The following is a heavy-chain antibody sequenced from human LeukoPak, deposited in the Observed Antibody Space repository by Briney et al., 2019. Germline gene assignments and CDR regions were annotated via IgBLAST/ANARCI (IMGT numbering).Heavy chain of an antibody. CDR2: IYYSGST. D-gene: IGHD3-22*01. V-gene: IGHV4-30-4*01. CDR1: GGSISGDYY. CDR3: ARDRGWLHYYDNSGYHFDY. Sequence: SQTLSLTCTVSGGSISGDYYWSWIRQPPGKGLEWIGYIYYSGSTYYHPSLKSRVTISVDTSKKQFSLKLSSVTAADTAVYYCARDRGWLHYYDNSGYHFDYWGQGTLVTVSS. J-gene: IGHJ4*02.